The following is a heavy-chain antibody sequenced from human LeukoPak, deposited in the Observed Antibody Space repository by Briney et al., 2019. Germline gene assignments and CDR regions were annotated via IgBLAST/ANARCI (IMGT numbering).Heavy chain of an antibody. J-gene: IGHJ4*02. Sequence: PGGSLRLSCAASGFTFSSYSMNWVRQAPGKGLEWVSSISSSSSYIYYADSVKGRLTISRDNAKNSLYLQMNSLRAEDTAVYYCARRRAVRGGGFDYWDQGTLVTVSS. D-gene: IGHD6-6*01. CDR1: GFTFSSYS. CDR2: ISSSSSYI. CDR3: ARRRAVRGGGFDY. V-gene: IGHV3-21*01.